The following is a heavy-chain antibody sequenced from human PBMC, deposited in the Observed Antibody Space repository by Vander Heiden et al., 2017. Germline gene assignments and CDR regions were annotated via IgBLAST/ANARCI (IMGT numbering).Heavy chain of an antibody. V-gene: IGHV4-4*07. CDR3: ARARVYCSSTSCRVGYFNL. D-gene: IGHD2-2*01. CDR2: IYTSGST. J-gene: IGHJ2*01. CDR1: GGSISSYY. Sequence: QVQLQASGPGLVKPSETLSLTCPVSGGSISSYYWSWIRQPAGKGLEWIGRIYTSGSTNYNPSLKSRVTMSVDTSKNQFSLKLSSVTAADTAVYYCARARVYCSSTSCRVGYFNLWGRGTLVTVSS.